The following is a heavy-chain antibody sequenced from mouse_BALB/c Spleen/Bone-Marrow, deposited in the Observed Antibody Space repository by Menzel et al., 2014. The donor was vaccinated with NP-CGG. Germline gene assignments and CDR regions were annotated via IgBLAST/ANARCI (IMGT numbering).Heavy chain of an antibody. CDR1: GYTFTSYW. D-gene: IGHD1-2*01. J-gene: IGHJ2*01. V-gene: IGHV1S16*01. CDR2: INPSNGDT. Sequence: QVQLKESGAELVRPGASMKLSCKASGYTFTSYWMHWAKLRPGQGFEWIGEINPSNGDTNYNEKFKRKATLTVDKSSSTAYMQLSSLTSEDSAVYYCTNYGYDWGQGTALTVSS. CDR3: TNYGYD.